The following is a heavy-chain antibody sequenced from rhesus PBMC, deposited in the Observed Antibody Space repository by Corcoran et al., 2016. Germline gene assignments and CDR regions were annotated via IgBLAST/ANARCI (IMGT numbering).Heavy chain of an antibody. Sequence: QLQLQESGPGLVKPSETLSVTCAVSGGSISSSYWSWIRQAPGKGLEWIGYIYGSGSSTNYNPSPKRRVTLSVDPSKTQLSLKLSSVTTADTAVYYCARGGAVGWYFDLWGPGTPITISS. CDR1: GGSISSSY. CDR3: ARGGAVGWYFDL. CDR2: IYGSGSST. J-gene: IGHJ2*01. D-gene: IGHD1-44*01. V-gene: IGHV4-169*01.